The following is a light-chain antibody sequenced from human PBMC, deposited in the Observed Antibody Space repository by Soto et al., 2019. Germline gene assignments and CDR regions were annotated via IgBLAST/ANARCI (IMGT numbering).Light chain of an antibody. Sequence: EIVLTQSPGTLSLSPGERATLSCRASQTVSASYLAWYQQKPGQAPRLLIYGAFSRATGIPHRFSGSGSGTDFTLNISRLEPEDFAVYYCQQYSSPLTFGGGTKVEIK. CDR3: QQYSSPLT. J-gene: IGKJ4*01. CDR2: GAF. CDR1: QTVSASY. V-gene: IGKV3-20*01.